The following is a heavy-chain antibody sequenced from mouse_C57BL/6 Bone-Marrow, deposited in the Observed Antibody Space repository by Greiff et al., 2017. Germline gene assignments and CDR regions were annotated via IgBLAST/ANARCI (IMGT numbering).Heavy chain of an antibody. J-gene: IGHJ2*01. V-gene: IGHV1-81*01. CDR1: GYTFTSYG. CDR3: ARNGDDYDFDY. D-gene: IGHD2-4*01. Sequence: VQLQQSGAELARPGASVKLSCKASGYTFTSYGISWVKQRPGQGLEWIGEIYPRSGNTYYNEKFKGKATLTADKSSSTAYMELLSLTSEDSAVYFCARNGDDYDFDYWGQGTTLTVSS. CDR2: IYPRSGNT.